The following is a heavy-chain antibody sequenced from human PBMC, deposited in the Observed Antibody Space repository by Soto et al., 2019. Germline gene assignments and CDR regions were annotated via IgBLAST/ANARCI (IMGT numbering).Heavy chain of an antibody. D-gene: IGHD2-15*01. CDR1: GYTFNRYG. J-gene: IGHJ6*02. V-gene: IGHV1-18*01. CDR3: ARDHIGRAGSGMDV. Sequence: QVQLVQSGSEVKKPGASVKVSCKASGYTFNRYGVSWVRQAPGQGLEWMGWISAYNANTNYAQNLQGRVTMTTDTSTSTAYMELRSLRSDDTAVYHCARDHIGRAGSGMDVWGQGTTVTVSS. CDR2: ISAYNANT.